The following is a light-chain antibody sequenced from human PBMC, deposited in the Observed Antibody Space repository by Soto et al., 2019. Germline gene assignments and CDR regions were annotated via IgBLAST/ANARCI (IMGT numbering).Light chain of an antibody. Sequence: QSALTQPASVSGSPGQSITISCTGTSSDIGDSNFVSWYQQHPGKAPKLIIFEVSTRPSGVSNRFSGSKSDNTASLTISGLQADDEAPYYCSSPASTLGVFGGGTKVTVL. CDR3: SSPASTLGV. V-gene: IGLV2-14*01. CDR1: SSDIGDSNF. CDR2: EVS. J-gene: IGLJ3*02.